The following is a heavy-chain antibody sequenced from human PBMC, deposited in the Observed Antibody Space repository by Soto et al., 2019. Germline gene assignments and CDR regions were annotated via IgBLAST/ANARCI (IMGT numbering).Heavy chain of an antibody. Sequence: ASVKVSCKASGYTFTDYYVHWVRQAPGQGLEWMGMITPSGGSTSYPQKFQGRVTMTRDTSTSTVYMELSSLRSEDTAVYYCARPDFGGNSLAYWGQGTLVPVSS. CDR3: ARPDFGGNSLAY. V-gene: IGHV1-46*01. J-gene: IGHJ4*02. CDR2: ITPSGGST. CDR1: GYTFTDYY. D-gene: IGHD2-21*02.